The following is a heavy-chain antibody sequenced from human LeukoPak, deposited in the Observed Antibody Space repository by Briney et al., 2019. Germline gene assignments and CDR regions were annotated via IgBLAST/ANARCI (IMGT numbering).Heavy chain of an antibody. CDR3: ASSRFLEWLYLLDY. V-gene: IGHV1-2*02. CDR2: INTNSGGT. J-gene: IGHJ4*02. CDR1: GYTFSGYY. Sequence: ASVKVSCKASGYTFSGYYIHWVRQAPGQGLEWMGWINTNSGGTKYAQRFQGRVTMTRDTSISTAYTEVSRLRSDDTAVYFCASSRFLEWLYLLDYWGQGTLVTVSS. D-gene: IGHD3-3*01.